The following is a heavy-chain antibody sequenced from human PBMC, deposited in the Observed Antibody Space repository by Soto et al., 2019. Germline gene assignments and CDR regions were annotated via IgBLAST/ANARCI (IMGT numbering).Heavy chain of an antibody. CDR3: AAPWGSWDYYGMDV. CDR2: IVVGSGNT. CDR1: GFTFTSSA. D-gene: IGHD6-13*01. Sequence: GASVKVSCKASGFTFTSSAVQWVRQARGQRLEWIGWIVVGSGNTNYAQKFQERVTITRDMSTSTAYMELSSLRSEDTAVYYCAAPWGSWDYYGMDVWGQGTTVTVSS. V-gene: IGHV1-58*01. J-gene: IGHJ6*02.